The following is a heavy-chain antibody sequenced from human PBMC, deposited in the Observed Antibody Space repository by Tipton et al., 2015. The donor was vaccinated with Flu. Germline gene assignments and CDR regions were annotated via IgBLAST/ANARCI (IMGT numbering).Heavy chain of an antibody. J-gene: IGHJ4*02. CDR3: ARGDGYNFDY. V-gene: IGHV4-38-2*02. CDR1: GYSISSGFY. CDR2: IYRSGST. Sequence: TLSLTCTVSGYSISSGFYWGWIRQPPGNGLAWIGNIYRSGSTFYNPSLKSRVTISVDTSKNQFSLKLSSVTAADTAEYYCARGDGYNFDYWGQGTLVTVSS. D-gene: IGHD5-24*01.